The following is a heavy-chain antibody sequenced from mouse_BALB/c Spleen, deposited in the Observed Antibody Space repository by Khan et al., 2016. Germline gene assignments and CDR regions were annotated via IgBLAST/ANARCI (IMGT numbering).Heavy chain of an antibody. CDR3: TVGAFDY. CDR2: IRLKSDNYAT. Sequence: EVKLEVSGGGLVQPGGSMKLSCVASGFTFSSYWMSWVRQSPEKGLEWVAEIRLKSDNYATNYAESVQGKFIISRDDSKSRLNLQMNSLRPEDTGIYYCTVGAFDYWGQGTTLTVSS. J-gene: IGHJ2*01. CDR1: GFTFSSYW. V-gene: IGHV6-3*01.